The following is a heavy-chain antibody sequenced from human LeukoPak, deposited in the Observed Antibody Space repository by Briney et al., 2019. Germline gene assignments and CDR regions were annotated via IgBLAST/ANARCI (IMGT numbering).Heavy chain of an antibody. D-gene: IGHD3-22*01. CDR2: INHSGST. CDR3: VRQYDSSGYYYGLNWFDP. J-gene: IGHJ5*02. Sequence: SETLSLTCAVYGGSFSGYYWSWIRQPPGKGLEWIGEINHSGSTNYNPSLKSRVTISVDTSKNQFSLKLSSVTAADTAVYYCVRQYDSSGYYYGLNWFDPWGQGTLVTVSS. V-gene: IGHV4-34*01. CDR1: GGSFSGYY.